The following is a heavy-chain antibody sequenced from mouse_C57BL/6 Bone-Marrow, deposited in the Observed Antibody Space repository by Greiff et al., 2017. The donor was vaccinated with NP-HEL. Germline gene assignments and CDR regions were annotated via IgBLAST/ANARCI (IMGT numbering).Heavy chain of an antibody. CDR2: IRSKSSNNAT. CDR3: VRSCYGSGYAMDY. CDR1: GFTFNTYA. Sequence: EVQLVESGGGLVQPKGSLKLSCAASGFTFNTYAMHWVRQAPGKGLEWVARIRSKSSNNATYYADSVKDRLTISRDASQSILYMQMSNLKTEDSAVYYGVRSCYGSGYAMDYWVRGTAVTVSS. V-gene: IGHV10-3*01. J-gene: IGHJ4*01. D-gene: IGHD1-1*01.